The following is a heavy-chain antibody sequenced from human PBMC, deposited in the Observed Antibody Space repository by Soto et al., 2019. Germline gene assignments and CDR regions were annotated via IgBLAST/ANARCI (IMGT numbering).Heavy chain of an antibody. CDR2: TSGSGGST. CDR3: AQSLFT. Sequence: GGSLNLPCAAFGFTFSSYAMSWVRQAPGQGLEWVSVTSGSGGSTSYADSVTGRFTISRDKSKNTRYLQMHSLRAEDTAAFYSAQSLFTGGQGTFVPV. V-gene: IGHV3-23*01. CDR1: GFTFSSYA. J-gene: IGHJ4*02.